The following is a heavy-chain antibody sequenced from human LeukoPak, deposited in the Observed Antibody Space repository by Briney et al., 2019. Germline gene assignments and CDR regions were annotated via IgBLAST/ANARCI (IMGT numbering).Heavy chain of an antibody. J-gene: IGHJ5*02. CDR3: ARAGVVVTAVFWFDP. CDR2: IYYSGST. Sequence: SETLSLTCTVSGGSISSYYWSWIRQPPGKGLEWIGSIYYSGSTNYNPSLKSRVTISVDTSKNQFSLKLSSVTAADTAVYYCARAGVVVTAVFWFDPWGQGTLVTVSS. V-gene: IGHV4-59*01. D-gene: IGHD2-21*02. CDR1: GGSISSYY.